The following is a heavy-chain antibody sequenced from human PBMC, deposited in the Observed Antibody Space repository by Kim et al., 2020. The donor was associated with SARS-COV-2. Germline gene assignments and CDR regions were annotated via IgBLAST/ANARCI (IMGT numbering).Heavy chain of an antibody. J-gene: IGHJ4*02. V-gene: IGHV4-31*02. D-gene: IGHD3-3*01. CDR3: ARATTTIFGVVSEFDY. Sequence: PALKSRVTISVDTSKNQFSLKLSSVTAADTAVYYCARATTTIFGVVSEFDYCGQGTLVTVSS.